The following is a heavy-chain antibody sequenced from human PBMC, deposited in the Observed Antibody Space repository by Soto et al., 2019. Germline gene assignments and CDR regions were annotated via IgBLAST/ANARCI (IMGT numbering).Heavy chain of an antibody. J-gene: IGHJ6*02. V-gene: IGHV3-23*01. CDR1: GFTFSSYA. D-gene: IGHD3-3*01. CDR3: ARGSMYDLWRGQPNGMDF. CDR2: ISGSGGSA. Sequence: PWGSLRLSCAASGFTFSSYAMSWVRQAPGKGLEWVSAISGSGGSAYYADSVKGRFTISRDNSKNTLYLQMNSLRAEDTAVYYCARGSMYDLWRGQPNGMDFCGQGISLTLS.